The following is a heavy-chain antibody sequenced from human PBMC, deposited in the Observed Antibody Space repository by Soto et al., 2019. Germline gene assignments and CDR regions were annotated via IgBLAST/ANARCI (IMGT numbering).Heavy chain of an antibody. J-gene: IGHJ4*02. D-gene: IGHD3-16*01. CDR1: GGSMSSHY. CDR2: ISYSEST. CDR3: ARADPDASVGY. V-gene: IGHV4-59*11. Sequence: SETLSLTCTVSGGSMSSHYWTWLRQPPGKGLEWIGYISYSESTYYNPSLKSRVTISADPSRNQFSLKLSSVIAADTAVYYCARADPDASVGYWGQGTLVTVSS.